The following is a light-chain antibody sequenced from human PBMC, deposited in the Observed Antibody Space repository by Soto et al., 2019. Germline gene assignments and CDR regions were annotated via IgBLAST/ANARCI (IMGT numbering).Light chain of an antibody. CDR3: QQYGGSST. V-gene: IGKV1-5*03. Sequence: DIQLTQSPSTLSASVGGRVTITCRASQSINGWLAWYQQKPGQAPNLLIYKASTLESGVPSRFSGSGSGTDFTLTISRLEPEDYAVYFCQQYGGSSTFGQGTKVDIK. J-gene: IGKJ1*01. CDR1: QSINGW. CDR2: KAS.